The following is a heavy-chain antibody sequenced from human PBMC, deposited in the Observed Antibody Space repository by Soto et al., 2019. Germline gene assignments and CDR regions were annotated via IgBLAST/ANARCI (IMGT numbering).Heavy chain of an antibody. Sequence: ASVKVSCKASGYTFTSYGISWVRQAPGQGLEWMGWISAYNGNTNYAQKLQGRVTMTTDTSPSTAYMELRSLRSDDTAVYYCARPYYDILTGYSPFGPFSYFDYWGQGTLVTVSS. V-gene: IGHV1-18*01. D-gene: IGHD3-9*01. J-gene: IGHJ4*02. CDR2: ISAYNGNT. CDR3: ARPYYDILTGYSPFGPFSYFDY. CDR1: GYTFTSYG.